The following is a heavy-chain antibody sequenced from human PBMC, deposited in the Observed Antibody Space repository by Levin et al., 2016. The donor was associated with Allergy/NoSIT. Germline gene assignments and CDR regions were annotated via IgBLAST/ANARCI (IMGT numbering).Heavy chain of an antibody. V-gene: IGHV3-23*01. CDR1: GFTFSTYV. J-gene: IGHJ3*02. CDR3: AGYSGGYDLHSFDI. Sequence: GESLKISCAASGFTFSTYVMTWVRQAPGKGLEWVSSIRGSGQSTNYADSVKGRFTVSRDNSRNTLFLQMDSLRAEDTAIYYCAGYSGGYDLHSFDIWGQGTMVTVSS. D-gene: IGHD5-12*01. CDR2: IRGSGQST.